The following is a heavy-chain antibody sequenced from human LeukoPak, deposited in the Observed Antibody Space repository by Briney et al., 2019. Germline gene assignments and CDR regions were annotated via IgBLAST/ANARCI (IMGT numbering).Heavy chain of an antibody. J-gene: IGHJ3*02. D-gene: IGHD5-24*01. V-gene: IGHV1-69*05. CDR3: ARGLFGRDGYNDAFDI. Sequence: SVKVSCKASGGTFSSYAISWVRQAPGQGLEWMGGIIPIFGTANYAQKFQGRVTITTDESTSTAYMELSSLRSEDTAVYYCARGLFGRDGYNDAFDIWGQGTMDTVSS. CDR2: IIPIFGTA. CDR1: GGTFSSYA.